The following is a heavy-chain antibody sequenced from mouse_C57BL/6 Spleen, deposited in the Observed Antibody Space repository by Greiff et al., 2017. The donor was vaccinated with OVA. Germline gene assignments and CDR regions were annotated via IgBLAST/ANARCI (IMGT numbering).Heavy chain of an antibody. D-gene: IGHD2-12*01. Sequence: EVQLQESGPGLVKPSQSLSLTCSVTGYSITSGYYWNWIRQFPGNKLEWMGYISYDGSNNYNPSLKNRISITRDTSKNQFFLKLNSVTTEDTATYYCAREDYKNWYFDGWGTGTTVTVSS. CDR3: AREDYKNWYFDG. J-gene: IGHJ1*03. CDR1: GYSITSGYY. V-gene: IGHV3-6*01. CDR2: ISYDGSN.